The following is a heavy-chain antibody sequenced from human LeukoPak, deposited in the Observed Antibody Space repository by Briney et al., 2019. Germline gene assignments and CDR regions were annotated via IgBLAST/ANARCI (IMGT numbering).Heavy chain of an antibody. D-gene: IGHD6-13*01. CDR2: INAGNGNT. CDR1: GYTFTSYA. J-gene: IGHJ5*02. CDR3: ARGEGSSSWYVAPYNWFDP. Sequence: ASVKVSCKASGYTFTSYAMHWVRQAPGQRLEWMGWINAGNGNTKYSQKFQGRVTITRDTSASTAYMELSSLRSEDTAVYYCARGEGSSSWYVAPYNWFDPWGQGTLVTVSS. V-gene: IGHV1-3*01.